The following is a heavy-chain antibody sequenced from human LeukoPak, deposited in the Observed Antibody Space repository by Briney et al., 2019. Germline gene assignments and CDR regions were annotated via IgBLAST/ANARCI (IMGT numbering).Heavy chain of an antibody. J-gene: IGHJ5*02. V-gene: IGHV4-34*01. CDR1: RGSSSVYN. D-gene: IGHD2-2*01. CDR3: ARPGPAAWRSWFDP. Sequence: SETLSLTCAVSRGSSSVYNWSCICHPPEKGLEWGGEINHSGSTNYNPSIKSRVTISVDTSKTQFSLKLSSVTAADTAVYYCARPGPAAWRSWFDPWGQGTLVTVSS. CDR2: INHSGST.